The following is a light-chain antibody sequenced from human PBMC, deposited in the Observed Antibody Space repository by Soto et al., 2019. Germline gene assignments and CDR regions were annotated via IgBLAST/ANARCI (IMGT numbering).Light chain of an antibody. V-gene: IGKV1-5*03. CDR2: KTS. Sequence: DIQLTQSPSTLSASVGDRVTITCRASQTISSWLAWYQQKPGKAPNRLIYKTSNLESGVPSRFSGSGSGTEFTLTISSLQPDDFATYYCQYYNDYCWTFGQGTKVEIK. CDR1: QTISSW. CDR3: QYYNDYCWT. J-gene: IGKJ1*01.